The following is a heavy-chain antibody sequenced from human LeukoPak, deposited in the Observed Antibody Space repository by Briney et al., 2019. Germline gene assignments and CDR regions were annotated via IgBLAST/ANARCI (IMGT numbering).Heavy chain of an antibody. D-gene: IGHD4-11*01. CDR1: GYSIRSGYQ. J-gene: IGHJ4*02. V-gene: IGHV4-38-2*01. CDR2: INHSGRT. CDR3: ARAEINDYNRY. Sequence: SSETLSLTCSVSGYSIRSGYQWGWIRQAPGKGLEGIGSINHSGRTYNNPSLKSRVTISIDPSKNQIFLKLRSTTAADTAHYYCARAEINDYNRYWGQGMLVIVSS.